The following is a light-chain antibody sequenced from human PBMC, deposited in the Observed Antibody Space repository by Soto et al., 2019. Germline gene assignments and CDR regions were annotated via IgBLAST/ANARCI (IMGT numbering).Light chain of an antibody. CDR2: AAS. J-gene: IGKJ1*01. Sequence: IQMTQSPSTLSASVGDRVTITCRASQSISSWLAWYQQKPGKAPKLLIYAASSLESGVPSRFSGSGSGTEFTLTISSLQPDDFATYYCQQSYSSPPTFGQGTKVDIK. V-gene: IGKV1-5*01. CDR3: QQSYSSPPT. CDR1: QSISSW.